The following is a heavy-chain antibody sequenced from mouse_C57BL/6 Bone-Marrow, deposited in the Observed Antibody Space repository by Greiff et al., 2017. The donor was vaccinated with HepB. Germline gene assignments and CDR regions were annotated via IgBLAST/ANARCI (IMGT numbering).Heavy chain of an antibody. J-gene: IGHJ2*01. CDR2: INPNNGGT. CDR1: GYTFTDYY. Sequence: EVQLQQSGPELVKPGASVKISCKASGYTFTDYYMNWVKQSHGKSLEWIGDINPNNGGTSYNQKFKGKATLTVDKSSSTAYMELRSLTSEDSAVYYCAKGGYYTDYWGQGTTLTVSS. D-gene: IGHD2-3*01. V-gene: IGHV1-26*01. CDR3: AKGGYYTDY.